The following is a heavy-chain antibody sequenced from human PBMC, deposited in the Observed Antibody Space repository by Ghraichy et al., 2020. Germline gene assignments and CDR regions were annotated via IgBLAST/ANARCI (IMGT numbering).Heavy chain of an antibody. V-gene: IGHV4-39*01. CDR2: IYYSGGT. CDR1: GGSITSSSYY. J-gene: IGHJ4*02. Sequence: SETLSLTCTVSGGSITSSSYYWGWIRQPPGKGLEWIGTIYYSGGTYYNPSLKSRVSKSVDTSKNQFSLKLSSVTAADTAVYYCARHVGHYHDSSVYPPGYFDSWGQGTLVTVSS. CDR3: ARHVGHYHDSSVYPPGYFDS. D-gene: IGHD3-22*01.